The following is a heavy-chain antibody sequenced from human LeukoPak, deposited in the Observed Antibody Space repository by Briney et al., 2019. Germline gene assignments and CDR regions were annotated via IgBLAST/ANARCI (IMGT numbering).Heavy chain of an antibody. D-gene: IGHD1-26*01. CDR3: ATLKSGSHDLDY. Sequence: ASVKVSCTASGYTFTGYYMHWVRQAPGQGLEWMGWINPNSGGTNYAQKFQGRVTMTRDTSISTAYMELSRLRSDDTAVYYCATLKSGSHDLDYRGQGTLVTVSS. CDR1: GYTFTGYY. J-gene: IGHJ4*02. V-gene: IGHV1-2*02. CDR2: INPNSGGT.